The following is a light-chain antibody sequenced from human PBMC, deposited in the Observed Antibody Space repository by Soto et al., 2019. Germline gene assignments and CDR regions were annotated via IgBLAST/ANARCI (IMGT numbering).Light chain of an antibody. J-gene: IGLJ1*01. CDR3: QSFDGSLSGYV. CDR1: SSNIGAGYD. V-gene: IGLV1-40*01. CDR2: GNT. Sequence: QLVLTQPPSVSGAPGQRVTISCTWNSSNIGAGYDVHWYQQLPGTAPKLLIYGNTNRPSGVPDRFSGSKSGTSASLAITGLQAEDEADYYCQSFDGSLSGYVFGTGTKLTVL.